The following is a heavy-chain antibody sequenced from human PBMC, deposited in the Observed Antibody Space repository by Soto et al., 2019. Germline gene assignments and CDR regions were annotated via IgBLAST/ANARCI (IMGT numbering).Heavy chain of an antibody. CDR1: GFTFSNNA. V-gene: IGHV3-23*01. CDR3: AKRPTTYYFDY. Sequence: EVQLLESGGGLVQPGGSLRVSCAASGFTFSNNAMSWVRQAPGKGLEWVSAVSSSGGSTNYADSVKGRFTISRDNSKNTLYLQMNSLRGEDTAVYYCAKRPTTYYFDYWGQGTLVTVSS. D-gene: IGHD1-7*01. J-gene: IGHJ4*02. CDR2: VSSSGGST.